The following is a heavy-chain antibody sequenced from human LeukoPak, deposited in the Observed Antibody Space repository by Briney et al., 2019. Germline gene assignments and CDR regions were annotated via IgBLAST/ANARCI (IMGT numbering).Heavy chain of an antibody. CDR1: GGSISSGGYY. D-gene: IGHD3-10*01. V-gene: IGHV4-31*03. CDR3: ARGHYYARPAFDI. Sequence: SETLSLTCTVSGGSISSGGYYWSWIRQHPGKGLEWIGYIYYSGSTYYNPSFKSRVTISVDTSKNQFSLKLSSVTAADTAVCYCARGHYYARPAFDIWGQGTMVTVSS. CDR2: IYYSGST. J-gene: IGHJ3*02.